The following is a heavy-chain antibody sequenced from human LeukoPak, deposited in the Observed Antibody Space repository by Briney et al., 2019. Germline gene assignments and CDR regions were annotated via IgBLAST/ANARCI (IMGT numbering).Heavy chain of an antibody. V-gene: IGHV4-39*02. CDR2: INYSGST. J-gene: IGHJ4*02. D-gene: IGHD3-10*01. CDR3: ARDGVYGWGKYYFDY. CDR1: GGSVSSTTYY. Sequence: SETLSLTCTVSGGSVSSTTYYWGWIRQPPGKGLEWIASINYSGSTYYNPSLNILGTISVATSENQYSLKLNSVTAADTAAYYCARDGVYGWGKYYFDYWGQGTLVTVSS.